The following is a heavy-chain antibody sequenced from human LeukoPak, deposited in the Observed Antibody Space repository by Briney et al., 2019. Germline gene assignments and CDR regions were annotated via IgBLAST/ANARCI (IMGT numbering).Heavy chain of an antibody. CDR3: AKALPEYSSSSDAFDI. CDR1: GFTFSSYA. D-gene: IGHD6-6*01. CDR2: ISYDGSNK. V-gene: IGHV3-30-3*01. J-gene: IGHJ3*02. Sequence: GRSLRLSCAASGFTFSSYAMHWVRQAPGKGLEWVAVISYDGSNKYYADSVKGRFTISRDNSKNTLYLQMNSLRAEDTAVYYCAKALPEYSSSSDAFDIWGQGTMVTVSS.